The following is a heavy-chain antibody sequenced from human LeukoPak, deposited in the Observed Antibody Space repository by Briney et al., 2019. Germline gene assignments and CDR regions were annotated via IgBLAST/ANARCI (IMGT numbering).Heavy chain of an antibody. D-gene: IGHD5-24*01. Sequence: ASVTVSCKASGYTFTAYYIHWVRQAPGQGLEWMAWINPNSGVTTYAQHFQGRVTVTRDTSISTAYMELSSLRSDDTAVYYCARALQWLQLPSSWGQGTLVTVSS. CDR1: GYTFTAYY. CDR2: INPNSGVT. CDR3: ARALQWLQLPSS. J-gene: IGHJ5*02. V-gene: IGHV1-2*02.